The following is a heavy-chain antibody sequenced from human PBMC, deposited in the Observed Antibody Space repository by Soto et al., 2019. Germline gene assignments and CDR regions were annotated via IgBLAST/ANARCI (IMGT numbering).Heavy chain of an antibody. CDR2: ISGSATGT. J-gene: IGHJ4*02. V-gene: IGHV3-23*01. D-gene: IGHD1-26*01. CDR1: GLSFSSYG. CDR3: AKELIEGGSYYGVVDH. Sequence: EVQLLESGGGLVEPGGSLRLSCAASGLSFSSYGMSWVRQAPGKGLEWVSGISGSATGTYYADSVKGRFTISRDNSMNTLDLQMNSLRAEDRGLYYCAKELIEGGSYYGVVDHWGQGTLVTVSS.